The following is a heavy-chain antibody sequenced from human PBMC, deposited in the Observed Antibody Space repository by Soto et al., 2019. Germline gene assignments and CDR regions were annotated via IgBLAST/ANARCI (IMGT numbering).Heavy chain of an antibody. D-gene: IGHD2-15*01. CDR1: GGSISSGTYS. J-gene: IGHJ5*02. CDR3: ARGIVVVVAATRVNWFDP. Sequence: QLQLQESGSGLVRPSQTLSLTCDVSGGSISSGTYSWNWIRQPPGKGLEWIGDIYLSGSTYYNPSLKRRVTISVDRSKNQFSLKLNSMTAADTAVYYCARGIVVVVAATRVNWFDPWGQGTLVTVSS. V-gene: IGHV4-30-2*01. CDR2: IYLSGST.